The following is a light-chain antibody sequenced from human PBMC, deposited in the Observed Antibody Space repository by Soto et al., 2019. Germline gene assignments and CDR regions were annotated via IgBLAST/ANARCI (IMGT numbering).Light chain of an antibody. CDR1: QTISSW. CDR2: KAS. Sequence: DIPLTHSNSTLSASLYDRXCIXQRASQTISSWLAWYQQKPGKAPKLLIYKASTLKSGVPSRFSGSGSGTEFTLTISSLQPDDFATYYCQHYNSYSEAFGQGTKVDIK. V-gene: IGKV1-5*03. CDR3: QHYNSYSEA. J-gene: IGKJ1*01.